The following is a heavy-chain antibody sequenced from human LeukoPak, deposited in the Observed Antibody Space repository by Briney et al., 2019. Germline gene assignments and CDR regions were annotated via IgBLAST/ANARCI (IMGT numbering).Heavy chain of an antibody. Sequence: GGSLRLSCEASGFTFSSYDMNWVRQAPGKGLQWISHITQGGSTIYYADSVKGRFTIFRDNAKSSLYLQMDSLRVEDTAIYYCERPRGKYFQRWGQGILVTASS. CDR1: GFTFSSYD. D-gene: IGHD3-16*01. CDR3: ERPRGKYFQR. V-gene: IGHV3-48*03. J-gene: IGHJ1*01. CDR2: ITQGGSTI.